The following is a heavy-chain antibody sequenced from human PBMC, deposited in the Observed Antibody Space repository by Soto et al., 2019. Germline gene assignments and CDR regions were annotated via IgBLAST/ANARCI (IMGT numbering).Heavy chain of an antibody. J-gene: IGHJ4*02. CDR1: GFTFSSYA. CDR3: ARPRGYSGYDYNY. D-gene: IGHD5-12*01. V-gene: IGHV3-64*01. CDR2: ISSNGGST. Sequence: EVQLVESGGGLVQPGGSLRLYCAASGFTFSSYAMHWVRQAPGKGLEYVSAISSNGGSTYYANSVKGRFTISRDNSKNTLYLQMGSLRAEDMAVYYCARPRGYSGYDYNYSGQGTLVTVSS.